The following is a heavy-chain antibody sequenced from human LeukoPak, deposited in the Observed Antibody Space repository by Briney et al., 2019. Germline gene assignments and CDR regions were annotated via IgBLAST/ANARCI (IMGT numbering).Heavy chain of an antibody. V-gene: IGHV3-23*01. J-gene: IGHJ3*02. CDR3: AKEALSYCSSTSCYLGAFDI. CDR1: GFTFSSYA. D-gene: IGHD2-2*01. CDR2: IGGSGGST. Sequence: GGSLRLSCAASGFTFSSYAMSWVRQAPGKGLEWVSAIGGSGGSTYYADSVKGRFTISRDNSKNTLYLQMNSLRAEDTAVYYCAKEALSYCSSTSCYLGAFDIWGQGTMVTVSS.